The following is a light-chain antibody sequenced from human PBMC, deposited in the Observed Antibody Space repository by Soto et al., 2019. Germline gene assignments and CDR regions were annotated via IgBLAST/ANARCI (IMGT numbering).Light chain of an antibody. Sequence: DIQMTQSPSSLSASVGDRVTITCRASQNIDHHLNWYQHKPGRAPKLLMDAASRMQSGVPSRFSGSGTGTEFTLIINSMHPEDFATYYCQQSYSTTWTFGQGTKVDIK. V-gene: IGKV1-39*01. J-gene: IGKJ1*01. CDR2: AAS. CDR1: QNIDHH. CDR3: QQSYSTTWT.